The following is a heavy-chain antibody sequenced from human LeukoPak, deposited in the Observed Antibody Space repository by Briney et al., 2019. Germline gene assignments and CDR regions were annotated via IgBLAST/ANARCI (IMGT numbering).Heavy chain of an antibody. Sequence: PSETLSLTCTVSGGSISGSSYYWGWIRQPPGKGLEWIGNIYYGGSTYYNPSLKSRVTISVDTSQNQFSLKLSSVTAADTAVYYCARFQYDFWSGYPDYWGQGTLVTVSS. CDR3: ARFQYDFWSGYPDY. CDR1: GGSISGSSYY. V-gene: IGHV4-39*07. CDR2: IYYGGST. J-gene: IGHJ4*02. D-gene: IGHD3-3*01.